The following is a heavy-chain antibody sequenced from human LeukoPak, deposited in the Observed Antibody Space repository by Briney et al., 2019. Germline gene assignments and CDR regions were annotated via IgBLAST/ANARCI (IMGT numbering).Heavy chain of an antibody. CDR3: ARGRYSSSINSMDV. CDR2: IIPIFGTA. V-gene: IGHV1-69*13. J-gene: IGHJ6*02. D-gene: IGHD6-6*01. CDR1: GGTFSSYT. Sequence: ASVKVSCKASGGTFSSYTISWVRQAPGQGLEWMGGIIPIFGTANYAQKFQGRVTITADESTSTAYMELSSLRSEDTAVYYRARGRYSSSINSMDVWGQGTTVTVSS.